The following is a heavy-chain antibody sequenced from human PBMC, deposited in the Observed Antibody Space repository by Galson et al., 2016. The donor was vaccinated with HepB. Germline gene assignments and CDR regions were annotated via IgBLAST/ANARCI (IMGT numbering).Heavy chain of an antibody. CDR2: VTGDCVVT. J-gene: IGHJ4*02. CDR3: VSPPVGSIWNYLDL. D-gene: IGHD1-7*01. CDR1: GFTLSGYV. V-gene: IGHV3-23*01. Sequence: SLRLSCAASGFTLSGYVMAWVRLAPGKGLEWVSSVTGDCVVTPYAESVKGRFTISSDNSKNTVYLHMNSLRGEDTAIYYCVSPPVGSIWNYLDLWGQGTQVTVSS.